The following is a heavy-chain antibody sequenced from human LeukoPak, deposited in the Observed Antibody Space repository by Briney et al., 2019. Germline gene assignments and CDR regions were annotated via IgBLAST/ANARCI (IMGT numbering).Heavy chain of an antibody. J-gene: IGHJ4*02. CDR1: GFTFSSYA. Sequence: GGSLRLSCAASGFTFSSYAMSWVRQAPGKGLEWVSAISGSGGSTYYADSVKGRFTISRDNSKNTLYLQMNSLRAEDTAVYYCAKDLGRRDGYNYGVSFDYWGQGTLVTVSS. V-gene: IGHV3-23*01. D-gene: IGHD5-24*01. CDR3: AKDLGRRDGYNYGVSFDY. CDR2: ISGSGGST.